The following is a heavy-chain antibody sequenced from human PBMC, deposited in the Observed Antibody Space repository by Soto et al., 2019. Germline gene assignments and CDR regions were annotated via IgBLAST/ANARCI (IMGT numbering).Heavy chain of an antibody. J-gene: IGHJ4*02. CDR2: INHSGST. CDR3: ARRKSNY. CDR1: GGSFSDYY. V-gene: IGHV4-34*01. Sequence: QVQLQQWGAGLLKPSETLSLTCAVYGGSFSDYYWNWIRQPPGKGLEWIGEINHSGSTNYNPSLKSRVTMSVDTSKNQFSLKLSSVTAADTAVYYCARRKSNYWGQGTLVTVSS.